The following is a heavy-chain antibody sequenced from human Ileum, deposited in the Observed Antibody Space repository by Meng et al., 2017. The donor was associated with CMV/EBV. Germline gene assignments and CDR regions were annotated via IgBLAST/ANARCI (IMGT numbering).Heavy chain of an antibody. CDR3: VKDHKY. CDR2: VSGSSITT. V-gene: IGHV3-23*01. Sequence: EVQLLESGGDLVQPGGSLRLSCVGSGFTFSSYALSWVRQAPGKGLEWVSTVSGSSITTYYADSVKGRFTISRDNYNDILSLEMNSLRVEDTALYYCVKDHKYWGHGTLVTVSS. J-gene: IGHJ4*01. CDR1: GFTFSSYA.